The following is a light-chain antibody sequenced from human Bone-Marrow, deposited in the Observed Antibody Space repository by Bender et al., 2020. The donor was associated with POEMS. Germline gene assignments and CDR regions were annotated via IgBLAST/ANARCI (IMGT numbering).Light chain of an antibody. CDR3: QAWDSSDVL. Sequence: SLELTQPPSVSVSPGQTARITCSGDRLRDKFAYWYQQKAGQSPVLVIYEDDKRPSGISERFSGSSSGNTATLAISGTQTLDEADYHCQAWDSSDVLFGGGTKLTVL. V-gene: IGLV3-1*01. CDR1: RLRDKF. CDR2: EDD. J-gene: IGLJ2*01.